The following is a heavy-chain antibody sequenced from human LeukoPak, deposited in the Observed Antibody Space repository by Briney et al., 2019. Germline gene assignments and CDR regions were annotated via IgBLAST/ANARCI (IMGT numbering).Heavy chain of an antibody. CDR1: GYSISSGYY. D-gene: IGHD3-3*01. V-gene: IGHV4-38-2*02. CDR2: IYHSGST. J-gene: IGHJ4*02. Sequence: PSETLSLTCTVSGYSISSGYYWGWIRPPPGKGLEWIGSIYHSGSTYYNPSLKSRVTISVDTSKNQFSLKLSSVTAADTAVYYCARDGGGPFYDFWSGYYGGDYWGQGTLVTVSS. CDR3: ARDGGGPFYDFWSGYYGGDY.